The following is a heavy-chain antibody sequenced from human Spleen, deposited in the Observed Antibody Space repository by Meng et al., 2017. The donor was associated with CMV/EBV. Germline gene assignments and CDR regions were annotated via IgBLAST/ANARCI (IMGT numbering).Heavy chain of an antibody. CDR3: ARGGRGLWFGELGDY. Sequence: QVQLVESGGGVVQPGRSLRPSCAASGFTFSSYAMHWVRQAPGKGLEWVAVISYDGSNKYYADSVKGRFTISRDNSKNTLYLQMNSLRAEDTAVYYCARGGRGLWFGELGDYWGQGTLVTVSS. CDR1: GFTFSSYA. D-gene: IGHD3-10*01. CDR2: ISYDGSNK. J-gene: IGHJ4*02. V-gene: IGHV3-30-3*01.